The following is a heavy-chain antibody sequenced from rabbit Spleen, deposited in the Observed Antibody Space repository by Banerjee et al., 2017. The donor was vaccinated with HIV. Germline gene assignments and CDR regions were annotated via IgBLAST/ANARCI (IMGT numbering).Heavy chain of an antibody. CDR1: GFSFDSGYD. CDR2: IGTASGIT. J-gene: IGHJ6*01. CDR3: ARDTSSSFSSYGMDL. D-gene: IGHD1-1*01. V-gene: IGHV1S40*01. Sequence: QSLEESGGGLVKPGTSLTLTCTASGFSFDSGYDMCWVRRAPGKGLEWIACIGTASGITWDATWARGRSTISKASSTTVTLQMTSLTAADTATYFCARDTSSSFSSYGMDLWGPGTLVTVS.